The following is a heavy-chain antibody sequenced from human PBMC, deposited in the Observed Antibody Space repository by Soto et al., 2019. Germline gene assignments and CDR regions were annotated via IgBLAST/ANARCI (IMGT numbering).Heavy chain of an antibody. V-gene: IGHV1-2*02. CDR1: GYRLTDYY. CDR2: IKPSTGGA. J-gene: IGHJ6*02. CDR3: ARGAPSHYYFFALDV. Sequence: QAHLVQSGAEVKKPGASVKVSCRAFGYRLTDYYLHWVRQAPGQGLDWMGWIKPSTGGASYAEKFQAGVIMTSDTSMNTVYMEMSNLTSDDTALYFCARGAPSHYYFFALDVWGPGTPVTVSS. D-gene: IGHD1-26*01.